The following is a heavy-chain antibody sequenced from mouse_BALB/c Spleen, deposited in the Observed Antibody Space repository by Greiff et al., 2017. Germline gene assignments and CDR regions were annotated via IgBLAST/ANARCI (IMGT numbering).Heavy chain of an antibody. V-gene: IGHV5-9-4*01. J-gene: IGHJ3*01. CDR3: ASSYYRSRFAY. CDR2: ISSGGSYT. Sequence: EVKLVESGGGLVKPGGSLKLSCAASGFTFSSYAMFWVRQSPEKRLEWVAEISSGGSYTYYPDTVTGRFTISRDNAKNTLYLEMSSLRSEDTAMYYCASSYYRSRFAYWGQGTLVTVSA. CDR1: GFTFSSYA. D-gene: IGHD2-14*01.